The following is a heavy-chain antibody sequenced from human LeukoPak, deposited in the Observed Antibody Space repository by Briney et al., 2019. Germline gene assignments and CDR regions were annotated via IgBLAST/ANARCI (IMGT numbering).Heavy chain of an antibody. CDR2: ISAYNGNT. J-gene: IGHJ6*03. D-gene: IGHD2-15*01. V-gene: IGHV1-18*01. CDR3: ARSLGDIVVVVAATPDYYYMDV. CDR1: GYTFTSYG. Sequence: GASVKVSCKASGYTFTSYGISWVRQAPGQGLEWMGWISAYNGNTNYAQKLQGRVTMTTDTSTSTAYMELRGLRSDDTAVYYCARSLGDIVVVVAATPDYYYMDVWGKGTTVTVSS.